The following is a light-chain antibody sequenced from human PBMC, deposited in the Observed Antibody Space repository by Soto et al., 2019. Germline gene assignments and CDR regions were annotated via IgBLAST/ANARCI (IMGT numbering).Light chain of an antibody. Sequence: EVVLTQSPATLSLSPGERATLSCRASQSVGTSLAWYQQRPGQPPRLLIHSASNRASGIPSRFSGSGSGTDFTLTIHNLEPEDFAVYYCQQRSTWPPWTFGLGTKVEIK. CDR2: SAS. V-gene: IGKV3-11*01. CDR3: QQRSTWPPWT. CDR1: QSVGTS. J-gene: IGKJ1*01.